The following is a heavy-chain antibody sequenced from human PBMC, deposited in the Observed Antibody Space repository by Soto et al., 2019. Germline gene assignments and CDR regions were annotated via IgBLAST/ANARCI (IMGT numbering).Heavy chain of an antibody. CDR3: ARDGKRQQWLAR. V-gene: IGHV3-13*01. CDR1: GFTFSSYD. CDR2: IGTAGDT. J-gene: IGHJ4*02. D-gene: IGHD6-19*01. Sequence: PGGSLRLSCAASGFTFSSYDMHWVRQATGKGLEWVSAIGTAGDTYYPGSVKGRFTISRENAKNSLYLQMNSLRAEDTAVYYCARDGKRQQWLARWGQGTLVTVSS.